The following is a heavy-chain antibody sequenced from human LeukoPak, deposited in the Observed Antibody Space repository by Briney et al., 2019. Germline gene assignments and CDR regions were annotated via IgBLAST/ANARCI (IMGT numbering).Heavy chain of an antibody. D-gene: IGHD3-3*01. CDR3: ARGRLAVILEWLSTDY. V-gene: IGHV3-11*04. CDR2: ISSSGSTI. Sequence: GGSLRLSCAASGFTFSDYYMSWIRQAPGKGLEWVSYISSSGSTIYYADSVKGRFTISRDNAKNSLYLQMNSLRAEDTAVYYCARGRLAVILEWLSTDYWGQGTLVTVSS. J-gene: IGHJ4*02. CDR1: GFTFSDYY.